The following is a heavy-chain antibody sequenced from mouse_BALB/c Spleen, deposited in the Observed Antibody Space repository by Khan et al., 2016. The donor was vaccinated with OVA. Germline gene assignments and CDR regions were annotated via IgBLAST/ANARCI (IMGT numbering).Heavy chain of an antibody. D-gene: IGHD2-3*01. Sequence: VQLQQSGAELVRPGASVTLSCKASGYTFTDYEMHWVKQTPVHGLEWIGAIDPETGGTAYNQKFKGKATLTADKSSSTAYMELRSPTSEDSAVYYCTRSDGYYGYFDVWGAGTTVTVSS. CDR1: GYTFTDYE. CDR2: IDPETGGT. J-gene: IGHJ1*01. CDR3: TRSDGYYGYFDV. V-gene: IGHV1-15*01.